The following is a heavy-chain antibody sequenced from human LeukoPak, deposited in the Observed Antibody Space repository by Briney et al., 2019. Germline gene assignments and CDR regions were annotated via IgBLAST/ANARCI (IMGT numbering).Heavy chain of an antibody. J-gene: IGHJ3*02. CDR2: MYYSGST. CDR3: ARDPGDNGDYVKSHAFDI. Sequence: PSETLSLTCTVSGGSISSACYYWSWIRQHPGKGLEWFGYMYYSGSTYYNLCLKSRLTISVDTSKNQFSMKLSSVTAADTAVYYCARDPGDNGDYVKSHAFDIWGQGTMVTVSS. CDR1: GGSISSACYY. V-gene: IGHV4-31*03. D-gene: IGHD4-17*01.